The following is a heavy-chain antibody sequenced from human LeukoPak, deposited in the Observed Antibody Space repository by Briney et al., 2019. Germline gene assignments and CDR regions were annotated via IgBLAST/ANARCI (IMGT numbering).Heavy chain of an antibody. D-gene: IGHD3-3*01. V-gene: IGHV3-48*03. CDR1: GFTFSSYE. J-gene: IGHJ3*02. Sequence: GGSLRLSCAASGFTFSSYEMNWVRQAPGKGLEWVSYISSSGSTIYYADSVKGRFTISRDNAKNSLYLQVNSLRAEDTAVYYCARGSRFGVVGRDAFDIWGQGTVVTVSS. CDR3: ARGSRFGVVGRDAFDI. CDR2: ISSSGSTI.